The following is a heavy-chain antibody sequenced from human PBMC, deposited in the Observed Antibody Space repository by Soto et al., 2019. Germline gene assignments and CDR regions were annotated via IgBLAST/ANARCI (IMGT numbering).Heavy chain of an antibody. J-gene: IGHJ4*02. Sequence: GGSLRLSCVASGFISSNYGMHWVRQAPGKGLEWVAVIWYDGGNKYYADSVKGRFTISRDNSKNTLYLQMNSLRAEDTAVYYCAKHTSMNYYDNRGYSGSLDYWGQGTLVTVSS. CDR1: GFISSNYG. D-gene: IGHD3-22*01. V-gene: IGHV3-33*06. CDR3: AKHTSMNYYDNRGYSGSLDY. CDR2: IWYDGGNK.